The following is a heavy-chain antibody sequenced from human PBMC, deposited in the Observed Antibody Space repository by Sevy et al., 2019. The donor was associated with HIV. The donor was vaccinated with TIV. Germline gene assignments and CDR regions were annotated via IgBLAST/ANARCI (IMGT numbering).Heavy chain of an antibody. J-gene: IGHJ6*02. Sequence: GGSLRLSCAASGFTFSSYGMNWVRQAPGKGLEWVSYISSSIITIYYADSVKGRFTISRDNAKNSLYLQMNSLRDEDTAVYYCARVRVARLGGHYGMDVWGQGTTVTVSS. CDR2: ISSSIITI. CDR1: GFTFSSYG. V-gene: IGHV3-48*02. D-gene: IGHD6-6*01. CDR3: ARVRVARLGGHYGMDV.